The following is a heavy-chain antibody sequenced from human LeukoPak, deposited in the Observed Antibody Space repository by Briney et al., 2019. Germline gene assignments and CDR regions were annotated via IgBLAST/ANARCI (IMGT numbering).Heavy chain of an antibody. J-gene: IGHJ6*02. CDR3: ARGRMMSGMDV. CDR1: GDSVSSNSAA. CDR2: TYYRSKWYS. V-gene: IGHV6-1*01. Sequence: SQTLSLTCVISGDSVSSNSAAWSWIRQSPSRGLEWLGRTYYRSKWYSYSAVSVKSRIIINPDTSKNQFSLQLNSVTPEDTAVYYCARGRMMSGMDVWGQGTTVTVSS. D-gene: IGHD3-16*01.